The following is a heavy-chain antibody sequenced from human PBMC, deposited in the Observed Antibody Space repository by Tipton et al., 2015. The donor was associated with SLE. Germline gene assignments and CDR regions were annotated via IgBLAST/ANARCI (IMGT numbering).Heavy chain of an antibody. D-gene: IGHD4-17*01. V-gene: IGHV4-34*09. CDR3: ARGEIYGYEDY. J-gene: IGHJ4*02. CDR2: INHSGST. CDR1: GGSFSGYY. Sequence: TLSLTCAVYGGSFSGYYWSWIRQPPGKGLEWIGEINHSGSTYYNPSLKSRITISVDTSKNQFSLKLSSVTAADTAVYYCARGEIYGYEDYLGQGTLVTVSS.